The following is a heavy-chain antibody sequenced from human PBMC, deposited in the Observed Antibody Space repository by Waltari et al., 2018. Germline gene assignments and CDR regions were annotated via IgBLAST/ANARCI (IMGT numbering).Heavy chain of an antibody. CDR1: GFTFGSYA. D-gene: IGHD6-19*01. V-gene: IGHV3-23*01. CDR3: ANLYSSGWYGY. CDR2: ISGSGGST. Sequence: EVQLLESGGGLVQPGGSLRLSCAASGFTFGSYAMSWVRQAPGKGLGWVSAISGSGGSTYYADSVKGRFTISRDNSKNTLYLQMNSLRAEDTAVYYCANLYSSGWYGYWGQGTLVTVSS. J-gene: IGHJ4*02.